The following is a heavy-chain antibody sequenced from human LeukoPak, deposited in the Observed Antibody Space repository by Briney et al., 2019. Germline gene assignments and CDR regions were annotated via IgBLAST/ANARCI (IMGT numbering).Heavy chain of an antibody. CDR3: ARQQVGATIPLDY. V-gene: IGHV5-51*01. CDR2: IYPGDSDA. Sequence: GESLKISCKGSGYSFTTYWIAWVRQMPGKGLEWMGIIYPGDSDARYIPSFQGQVTFSADKSISTAYLQWSSLKASDTAMYYCARQQVGATIPLDYWGQGTLVTVSS. CDR1: GYSFTTYW. J-gene: IGHJ4*02. D-gene: IGHD1-26*01.